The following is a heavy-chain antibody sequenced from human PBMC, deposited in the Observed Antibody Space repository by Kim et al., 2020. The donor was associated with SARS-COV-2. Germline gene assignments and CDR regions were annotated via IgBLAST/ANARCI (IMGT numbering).Heavy chain of an antibody. V-gene: IGHV3-15*01. CDR1: GFTFSNAW. J-gene: IGHJ4*02. D-gene: IGHD6-19*01. CDR3: TTDRLSGWYIPYFDY. CDR2: IKSKTDGGTT. Sequence: GGSLRLSCAASGFTFSNAWMSWVRQAPGKGLEWVGRIKSKTDGGTTDYAAPVKGRFTISRDDSKNTLYLQMNSLKTEDTAVYYCTTDRLSGWYIPYFDYWGQGTLVTVSS.